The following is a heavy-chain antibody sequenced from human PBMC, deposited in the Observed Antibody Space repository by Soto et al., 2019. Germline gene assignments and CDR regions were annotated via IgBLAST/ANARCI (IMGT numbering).Heavy chain of an antibody. CDR3: AGWAVGIMIFGVPKDY. Sequence: SETLSLTCVVSGGSFIGHFWSWIRQPPGKGLEWIGEINHSGSTNYNPSLKSRVTISVDTSKNQFSLRLSSVTAADTAVYYCAGWAVGIMIFGVPKDYWGQGALVTVSS. V-gene: IGHV4-34*01. CDR2: INHSGST. CDR1: GGSFIGHF. D-gene: IGHD3-3*01. J-gene: IGHJ4*02.